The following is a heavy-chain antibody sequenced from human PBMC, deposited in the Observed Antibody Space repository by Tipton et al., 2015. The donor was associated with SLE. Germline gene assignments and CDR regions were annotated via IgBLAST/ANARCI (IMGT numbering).Heavy chain of an antibody. V-gene: IGHV4-4*07. CDR2: IYTNRST. Sequence: TLSLTCTFSGGSISSYYWNWIRQPAGKGLEWIGCIYTNRSTNYNPSLKSRVTMSVDTSKNQFSLKLSSVTAADTAVYYCTRDGGVGATVWWGQGTLVTVSS. D-gene: IGHD1-26*01. J-gene: IGHJ4*02. CDR3: TRDGGVGATVW. CDR1: GGSISSYY.